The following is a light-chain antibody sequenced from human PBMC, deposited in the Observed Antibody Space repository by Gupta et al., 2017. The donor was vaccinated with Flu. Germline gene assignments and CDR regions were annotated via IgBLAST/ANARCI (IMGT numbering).Light chain of an antibody. V-gene: IGKV3-11*01. J-gene: IGKJ4*01. CDR2: DAS. CDR1: QSVSSY. Sequence: EIVLTQSPATLSLSPGERATLSCRASQSVSSYLAWYQQKPGQAPRLLIYDASNRATGIPDRFSGSGYGTDFTLTISSLEPEEFAVYYCQQRSNGHPARRTFGGGTKVEIK. CDR3: QQRSNGHPARRT.